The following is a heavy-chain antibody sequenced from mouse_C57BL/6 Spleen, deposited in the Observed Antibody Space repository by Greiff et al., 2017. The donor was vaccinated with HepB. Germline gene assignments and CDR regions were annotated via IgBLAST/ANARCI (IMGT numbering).Heavy chain of an antibody. D-gene: IGHD1-1*01. CDR3: ARGTTVVASDY. CDR2: INPVSGGT. J-gene: IGHJ2*01. Sequence: QVQLQQSGAELVRPGTSVKVSCKASGYAFTNYLIEWVKQRPGQGLEWIGVINPVSGGTNYNEKFKGKATLTADKSSSTAYMQLSSLTSEDSAVYFCARGTTVVASDYWGQGTTLTVSS. CDR1: GYAFTNYL. V-gene: IGHV1-54*01.